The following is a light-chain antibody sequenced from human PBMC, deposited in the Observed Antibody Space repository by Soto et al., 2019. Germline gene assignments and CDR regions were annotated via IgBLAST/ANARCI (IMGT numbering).Light chain of an antibody. CDR2: DAS. Sequence: GDTVTVTCRASHNIGRWLAWDQQKPGRAPKVLFHDASNLQSGVQSRFSASGSGTVFTLTINGLQPDDFATYFCQQYHTLRTFGQGTRV. V-gene: IGKV1-5*01. CDR1: HNIGRW. CDR3: QQYHTLRT. J-gene: IGKJ1*01.